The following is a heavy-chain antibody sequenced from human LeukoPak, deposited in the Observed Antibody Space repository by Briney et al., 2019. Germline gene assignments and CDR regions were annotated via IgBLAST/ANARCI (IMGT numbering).Heavy chain of an antibody. CDR1: GFTFSSYW. D-gene: IGHD2-21*01. V-gene: IGHV3-7*01. CDR2: IKQDGDEK. Sequence: QPGGSLRLSCAASGFTFSSYWMSWVRQIPGKGLEWVANIKQDGDEKYYVVSVKGRFTISRDNAKKSLYLQLNSLRAEDTAVYYCARQIDTNFFAYWGQGTLVTVSS. CDR3: ARQIDTNFFAY. J-gene: IGHJ4*02.